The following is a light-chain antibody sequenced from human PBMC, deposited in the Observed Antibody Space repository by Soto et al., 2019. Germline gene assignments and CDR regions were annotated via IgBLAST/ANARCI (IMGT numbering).Light chain of an antibody. J-gene: IGLJ1*01. V-gene: IGLV2-14*01. CDR2: EVS. CDR3: SSFTSSTTFV. Sequence: QSVLTQPASVSESPGQSITISCTGTSSDVGGYNYVSWYQQHPGKAPKLMIFEVSYRPSGVSDRFSGSKSGNTASLTISGLQAEDEADYYCSSFTSSTTFVFGTGTKLTVL. CDR1: SSDVGGYNY.